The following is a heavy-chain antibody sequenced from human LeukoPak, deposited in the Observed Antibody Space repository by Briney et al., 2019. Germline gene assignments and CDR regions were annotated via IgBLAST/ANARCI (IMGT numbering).Heavy chain of an antibody. J-gene: IGHJ4*02. CDR1: GYSFTSYW. Sequence: GESLKISCKGSGYSFTSYWIGWVRQMPGKGLEWMGIIYPGDSDTRYSPSFQGQVAISADKSISTAYLQWSSLKASDTAMYYCAXXXXVRGVIIGGDYWGQGTLVTVSS. CDR3: AXXXXVRGVIIGGDY. V-gene: IGHV5-51*01. CDR2: IYPGDSDT. D-gene: IGHD3-10*01.